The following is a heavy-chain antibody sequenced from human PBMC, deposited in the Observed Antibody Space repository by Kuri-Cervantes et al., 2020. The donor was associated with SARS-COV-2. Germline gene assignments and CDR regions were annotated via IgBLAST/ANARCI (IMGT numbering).Heavy chain of an antibody. V-gene: IGHV1-2*02. CDR2: INPNSGGT. D-gene: IGHD7-27*01. Sequence: ASVKVSCKASGYTFTGYYMHWVRQAPGQGLEWMGWINPNSGGTNYAQKFQGRVTMTRDTSISTAYMELSRLRSDDTAVYYCAREGVTGDGPGPFDYWGKGTLVTVSS. CDR1: GYTFTGYY. J-gene: IGHJ4*02. CDR3: AREGVTGDGPGPFDY.